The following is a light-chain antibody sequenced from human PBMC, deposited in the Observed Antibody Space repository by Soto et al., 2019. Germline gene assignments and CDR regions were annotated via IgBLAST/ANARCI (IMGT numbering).Light chain of an antibody. CDR3: QQYYSTPYT. CDR1: QSVLYSSNNRNY. J-gene: IGKJ2*01. CDR2: WAS. Sequence: DIVMTQSPDSLAVSLGERATINCKSSQSVLYSSNNRNYLAWYQQKPGQPPKLLIYWASTRESGVPDRFSVIGSGTDFSLTISSLQAEDVAVYYCQQYYSTPYTVGQGTKLEVK. V-gene: IGKV4-1*01.